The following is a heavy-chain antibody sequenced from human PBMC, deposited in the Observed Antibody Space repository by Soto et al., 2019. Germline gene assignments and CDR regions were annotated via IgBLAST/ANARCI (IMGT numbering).Heavy chain of an antibody. D-gene: IGHD4-4*01. V-gene: IGHV4-30-4*01. J-gene: IGHJ3*01. Sequence: QVQLQESGPGLVKPSETLSLTCTVSGDSVTSGDYYWSWIRQTPGKGLEWIGYIYYDGSVYYNPSLKSRLTISVDMSNNHFSLKLNSVTVADTAVFYCARAPWRGSNSRDAFDVWGRGTVVTVSS. CDR2: IYYDGSV. CDR1: GDSVTSGDYY. CDR3: ARAPWRGSNSRDAFDV.